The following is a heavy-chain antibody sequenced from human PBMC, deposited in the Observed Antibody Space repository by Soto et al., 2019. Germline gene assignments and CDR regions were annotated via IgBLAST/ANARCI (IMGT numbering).Heavy chain of an antibody. CDR1: GGSFSGYY. V-gene: IGHV4-34*09. CDR2: INHSGST. CDR3: ASNTVTDYYYYMDV. J-gene: IGHJ6*03. Sequence: SETLSLTCAVYGGSFSGYYWSWIRQPPGKGLEWIGEINHSGSTNYNPSLKSRVTISVDTSKNQFSLKLSSVTAADTAVYYCASNTVTDYYYYMDVWGKGTTVTVSS. D-gene: IGHD4-4*01.